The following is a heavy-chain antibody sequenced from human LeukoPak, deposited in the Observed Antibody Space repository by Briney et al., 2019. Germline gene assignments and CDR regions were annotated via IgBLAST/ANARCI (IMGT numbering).Heavy chain of an antibody. J-gene: IGHJ4*02. CDR2: ISGSGGYT. Sequence: PGGSLRLSCAASGFTFSSYAMSWVRQAPGKGLEWVSAISGSGGYTYYADSVKGRFTISRDNSKNTLHLKMNSLRAEDTAVYYCAKTKALPSDYYGSGSYYNNGFDYWGQGTLVTVSS. D-gene: IGHD3-10*01. V-gene: IGHV3-23*01. CDR1: GFTFSSYA. CDR3: AKTKALPSDYYGSGSYYNNGFDY.